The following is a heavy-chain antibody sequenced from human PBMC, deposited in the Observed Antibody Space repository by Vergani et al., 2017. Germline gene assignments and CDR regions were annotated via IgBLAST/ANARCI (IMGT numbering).Heavy chain of an antibody. CDR1: GGSISSGDYY. Sequence: QVQLQESGPGLVKPSQTLSLTCTVSGGSISSGDYYWSWIRQPPGKGLEWIGYIYYSGSTYYNPSLKSRVTISVDTSKNQFSLKLSSVTAADTAVYYCARGPGYYGSGSYFVDYWGQGTLVTVSS. V-gene: IGHV4-30-4*08. CDR3: ARGPGYYGSGSYFVDY. CDR2: IYYSGST. J-gene: IGHJ4*02. D-gene: IGHD3-10*01.